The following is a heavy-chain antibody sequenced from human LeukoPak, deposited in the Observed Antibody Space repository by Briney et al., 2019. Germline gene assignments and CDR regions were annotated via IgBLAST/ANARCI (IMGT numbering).Heavy chain of an antibody. V-gene: IGHV4-30-4*01. CDR2: IYYSGST. Sequence: PSETLSLTCTVSGGSISSGDYYWRWIRQPPGKGLKWIGYIYYSGSTYYNPSLKSRVTISVDTSKNQFSLKLSSVTAADTAVYYCARTYDSKGGLGDYFDYWGQGTLVTVSS. J-gene: IGHJ4*02. CDR3: ARTYDSKGGLGDYFDY. CDR1: GGSISSGDYY. D-gene: IGHD3-22*01.